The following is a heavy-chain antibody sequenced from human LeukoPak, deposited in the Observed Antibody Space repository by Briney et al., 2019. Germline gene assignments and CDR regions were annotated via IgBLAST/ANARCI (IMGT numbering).Heavy chain of an antibody. Sequence: PGGSLRLSCATSGFTFSTYWMSWVRQAPGKGLEWVANINQYGSEKYYVDSVKGRFTISRDNAKSSLYLQMNSLRADDTAVYYCVNGDGFDYWGQGTLVTVSS. CDR2: INQYGSEK. V-gene: IGHV3-7*01. CDR1: GFTFSTYW. D-gene: IGHD2-8*01. J-gene: IGHJ4*02. CDR3: VNGDGFDY.